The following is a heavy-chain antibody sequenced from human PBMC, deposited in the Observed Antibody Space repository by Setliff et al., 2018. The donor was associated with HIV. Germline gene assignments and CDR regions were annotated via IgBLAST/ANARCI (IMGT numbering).Heavy chain of an antibody. CDR2: IDSNNGNR. J-gene: IGHJ4*02. CDR3: ARDRLGHIDRPYFDY. V-gene: IGHV1-18*01. D-gene: IGHD2-21*01. CDR1: GYSLSTYA. Sequence: ASVKVSCKASGYSLSTYAISWVRQAPGQGLEWMGWIDSNNGNRNFAQKFRGRVTMTTDISTNTAYMEVRSLRSDDTAIYYCARDRLGHIDRPYFDYWGQGTLVTVSS.